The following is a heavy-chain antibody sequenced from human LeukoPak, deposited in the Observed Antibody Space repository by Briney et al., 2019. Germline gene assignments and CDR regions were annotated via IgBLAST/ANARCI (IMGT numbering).Heavy chain of an antibody. CDR3: ARQKYEISIAYCVDCCLDP. Sequence: GGSLRLSCAASGFDFSSYSMNWVRQAPGKGLEWVSAISASSSYIDYADSVKGRFTISRDTAKTRVFLQMSSRRVGDTGEYYFARQKYEISIAYCVDCCLDPWGQGTLVIVSS. J-gene: IGHJ5*02. D-gene: IGHD3-9*01. CDR2: ISASSSYI. CDR1: GFDFSSYS. V-gene: IGHV3-21*01.